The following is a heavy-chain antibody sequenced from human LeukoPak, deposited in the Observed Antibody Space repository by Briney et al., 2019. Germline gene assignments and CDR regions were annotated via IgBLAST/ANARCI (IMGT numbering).Heavy chain of an antibody. CDR1: GYTFTGYY. J-gene: IGHJ4*02. D-gene: IGHD2-21*02. CDR2: INPNSGGT. V-gene: IGHV1-2*02. CDR3: ARVLYCGGDCFHFLDY. Sequence: ASVKVSCKASGYTFTGYYMHWVRQAPGQGLECMGWINPNSGGTNYAQKFQGRVTMTRDTSISTAYMELSRQRSDDTAVYYCARVLYCGGDCFHFLDYWGQGTLVTVSS.